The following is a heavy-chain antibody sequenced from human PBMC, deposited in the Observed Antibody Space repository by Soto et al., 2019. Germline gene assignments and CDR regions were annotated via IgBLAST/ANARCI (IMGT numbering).Heavy chain of an antibody. V-gene: IGHV3-43*01. CDR1: CFRFDDYT. Sequence: PGGSLRLSCAASCFRFDDYTMHWVRQPPEKGLEWVSLIGWDGGRTEYADSVKGRFTISRDNSKNSLYLQMNSLRTEDTALYYCARDIDILSGYPDSWGQGTLVTVSS. D-gene: IGHD3-9*01. CDR3: ARDIDILSGYPDS. CDR2: IGWDGGRT. J-gene: IGHJ4*02.